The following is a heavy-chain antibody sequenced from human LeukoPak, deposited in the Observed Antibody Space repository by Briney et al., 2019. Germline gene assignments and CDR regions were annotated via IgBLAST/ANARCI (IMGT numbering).Heavy chain of an antibody. CDR3: ARARDNYDRSGFSALDY. V-gene: IGHV3-33*01. Sequence: GRSLRLSCAASGFTFSSYGMHWVRQAPGKGLEWVAVIWYDGSNKYYADSVKGRFTISRDNSKNTLYLQMNSLRAEDTAVYYCARARDNYDRSGFSALDYWGQGTLVTVSS. J-gene: IGHJ4*02. CDR2: IWYDGSNK. D-gene: IGHD3-22*01. CDR1: GFTFSSYG.